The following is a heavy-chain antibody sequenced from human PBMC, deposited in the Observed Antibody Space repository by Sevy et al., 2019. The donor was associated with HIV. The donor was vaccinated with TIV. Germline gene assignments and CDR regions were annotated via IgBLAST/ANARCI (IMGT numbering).Heavy chain of an antibody. CDR3: ARGIFGSGSRLGLGY. V-gene: IGHV3-7*01. CDR2: IKQDGSEK. Sequence: GGSLRLSCVASGFTFSNNWMTWVRQAPGKGLQWVANIKQDGSEKYFVDSVKGRFTISRDNAKNSLYLQMSSLRVEDTAVNYCARGIFGSGSRLGLGYWGQGTLVTVSS. CDR1: GFTFSNNW. J-gene: IGHJ4*02. D-gene: IGHD3-10*01.